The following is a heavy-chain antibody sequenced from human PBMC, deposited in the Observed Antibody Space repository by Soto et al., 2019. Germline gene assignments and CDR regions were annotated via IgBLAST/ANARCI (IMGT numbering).Heavy chain of an antibody. CDR2: INWNSDTI. CDR3: AMSNSNDLYYHFES. V-gene: IGHV3-9*01. J-gene: IGHJ4*02. Sequence: SLRLSCAASGFTFDDYAMHWVLQAPGKGLEWVSGINWNSDTIGYADSVKGRFTVSRDNAKGSLLLQMSSLRAEDTAVYFCAMSNSNDLYYHFESWGQGTPVTVSS. CDR1: GFTFDDYA. D-gene: IGHD3-22*01.